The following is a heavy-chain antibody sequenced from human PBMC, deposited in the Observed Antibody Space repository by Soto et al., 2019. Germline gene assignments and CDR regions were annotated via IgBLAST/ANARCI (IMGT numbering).Heavy chain of an antibody. J-gene: IGHJ5*02. CDR3: ARGVPAARMYNWFDP. Sequence: SETLSLTCTVSGGSISSGDYYWSWIRQPPGKGLEWIGYIYYSGSTYYNPSLKSRVTISVDTSKNQFSLKLGSVTAADTAVYYCARGVPAARMYNWFDPWGQGTLVTVPS. CDR2: IYYSGST. CDR1: GGSISSGDYY. D-gene: IGHD2-2*01. V-gene: IGHV4-30-4*01.